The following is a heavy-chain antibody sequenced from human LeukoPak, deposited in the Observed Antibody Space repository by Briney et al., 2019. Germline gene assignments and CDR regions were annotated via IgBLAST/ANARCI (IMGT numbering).Heavy chain of an antibody. CDR1: GFTFSDYY. V-gene: IGHV4-38-2*02. CDR3: ARERRLTTVGPSP. Sequence: GSLRLSCAASGFTFSDYYMSWIRQPPGKGLEWIGSIYYSGSTYYNPSLKSRVTISVDTSKNQFSLKLSSVTAADTAVYYCARERRLTTVGPSPWGQGTLVTVSS. CDR2: IYYSGST. J-gene: IGHJ5*02. D-gene: IGHD4-23*01.